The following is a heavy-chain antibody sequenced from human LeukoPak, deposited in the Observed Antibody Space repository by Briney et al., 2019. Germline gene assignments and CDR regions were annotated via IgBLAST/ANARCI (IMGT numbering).Heavy chain of an antibody. J-gene: IGHJ3*02. CDR3: ARGGAAPIVSDAFDI. Sequence: ASVKVSCKASGYTFTGYYMHWVRQAPGQGLEWMGWINPNSGGTNYAQKFQGWVTMTRDTSISTAYMELSRLRSDDTAVYYCARGGAAPIVSDAFDIWGQGTMVTVSS. CDR2: INPNSGGT. V-gene: IGHV1-2*04. D-gene: IGHD2-15*01. CDR1: GYTFTGYY.